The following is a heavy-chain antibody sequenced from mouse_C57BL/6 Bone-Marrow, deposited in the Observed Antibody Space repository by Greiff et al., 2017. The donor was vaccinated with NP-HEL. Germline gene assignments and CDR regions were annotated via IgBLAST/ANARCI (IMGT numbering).Heavy chain of an antibody. Sequence: EVQVVESGPGLVKPSQSLSLTCSVSGYSITSGYYWNWNRQLPGNKLEWMGYIRYDGSNNYNPSLKNRSYITLDTSKNHFFLKLNSVTTEDTATSYCASAPLFLRSYYFDYWGQGTTLTVSS. CDR2: IRYDGSN. CDR3: ASAPLFLRSYYFDY. CDR1: GYSITSGYY. V-gene: IGHV3-6*01. J-gene: IGHJ2*01. D-gene: IGHD1-1*01.